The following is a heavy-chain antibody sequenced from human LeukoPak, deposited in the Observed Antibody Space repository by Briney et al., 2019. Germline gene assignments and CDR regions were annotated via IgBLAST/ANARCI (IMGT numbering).Heavy chain of an antibody. CDR1: GGSISSSSYY. V-gene: IGHV4-39*02. CDR2: IYYSGST. Sequence: PSETLSLTCTVSGGSISSSSYYWGWIRQPPGKGLEWIGSIYYSGSTYYNPSLKSRVAISIDTSKNQFSLNLNSVTAADTAVYYCARDGGSYRDFEYWGQGTLVTVSS. CDR3: ARDGGSYRDFEY. D-gene: IGHD1-26*01. J-gene: IGHJ4*02.